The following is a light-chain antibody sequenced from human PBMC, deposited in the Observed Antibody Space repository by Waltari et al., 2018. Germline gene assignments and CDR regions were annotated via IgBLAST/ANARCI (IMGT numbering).Light chain of an antibody. CDR2: EVN. CDR3: CSYAGSATYV. V-gene: IGLV2-23*02. J-gene: IGLJ1*01. Sequence: SALTQPASVSASPGQPITISCIRSRADVPLYNLVSWYQQHPGQAPKFLMFEVNKRPSGISDRFAGSKDGNTASLTFSGLQAEDEADYYCCSYAGSATYVFGSGTRVTVL. CDR1: RADVPLYNL.